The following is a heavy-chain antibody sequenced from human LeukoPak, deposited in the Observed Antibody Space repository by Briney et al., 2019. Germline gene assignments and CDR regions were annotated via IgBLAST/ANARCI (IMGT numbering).Heavy chain of an antibody. Sequence: GGSLRLSCAASGFTFSIYAMTWVRQAPGKGLEWVGRIKSKTDGGTTDYAAPVKGRFTISRDDSKNTLYLQMNSLKTEDTAVYYCTTSGSGYYPIDYWGQGTLVTVSS. D-gene: IGHD3-3*01. CDR2: IKSKTDGGTT. CDR1: GFTFSIYA. CDR3: TTSGSGYYPIDY. J-gene: IGHJ4*02. V-gene: IGHV3-15*01.